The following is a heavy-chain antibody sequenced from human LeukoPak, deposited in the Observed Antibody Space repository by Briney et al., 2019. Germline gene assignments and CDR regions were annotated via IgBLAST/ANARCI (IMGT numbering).Heavy chain of an antibody. CDR1: GFTFSSSW. D-gene: IGHD3-16*01. V-gene: IGHV3-7*04. J-gene: IGHJ4*02. CDR2: IKQDGSEK. Sequence: GGSLRLSCAASGFTFSSSWMSWVRQGPGKGLEWVANIKQDGSEKYYVESVKGRFTISRDNAKNSLYLQMDSLRAEDTAVCHCARDYDWGQGTLVTVSS. CDR3: ARDYD.